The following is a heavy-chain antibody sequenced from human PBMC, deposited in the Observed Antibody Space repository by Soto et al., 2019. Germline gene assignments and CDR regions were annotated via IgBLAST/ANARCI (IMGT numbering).Heavy chain of an antibody. Sequence: EVQLLESGGGLVQPGGSLRLSCAASGFTFSSYAMSWVRQAPGKGLEWVSAISGSGGSTYYADSVKGRFTISRDNSKNTLYLQMNSLRAEDTAVYYCAKDWGVANYYDIAFQHWGQGTLVTVSS. D-gene: IGHD3-22*01. CDR2: ISGSGGST. V-gene: IGHV3-23*01. CDR1: GFTFSSYA. J-gene: IGHJ1*01. CDR3: AKDWGVANYYDIAFQH.